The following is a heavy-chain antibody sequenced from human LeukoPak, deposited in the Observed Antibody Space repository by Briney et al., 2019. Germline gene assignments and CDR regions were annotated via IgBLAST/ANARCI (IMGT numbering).Heavy chain of an antibody. Sequence: SGPALVKPPHTLILTCTFSGFALTTRGRCVSWIRQPPGKALEWLARIDWDDDKFYNTSLKTRLTISKDTSKNQVVLTMTNMDPVDTATYYCARTGCYYDSSGYSYWGQGTLVTVSS. CDR1: GFALTTRGRC. CDR2: IDWDDDK. D-gene: IGHD3-22*01. V-gene: IGHV2-70*17. CDR3: ARTGCYYDSSGYSY. J-gene: IGHJ4*02.